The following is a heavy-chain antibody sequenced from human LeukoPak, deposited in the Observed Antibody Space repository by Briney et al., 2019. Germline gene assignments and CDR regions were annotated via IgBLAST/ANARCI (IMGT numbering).Heavy chain of an antibody. CDR2: IYYSGST. Sequence: SETLSLTCTVSGGSISSGGYDWSWIRQHPGKGLEWIGYIYYSGSTYYNPSLKSRVTISVDTSKNQFSLKLSSVTAADTAVYYCARDAGFVNDYWGQGTLVTVSS. V-gene: IGHV4-31*03. CDR1: GGSISSGGYD. J-gene: IGHJ4*02. CDR3: ARDAGFVNDY.